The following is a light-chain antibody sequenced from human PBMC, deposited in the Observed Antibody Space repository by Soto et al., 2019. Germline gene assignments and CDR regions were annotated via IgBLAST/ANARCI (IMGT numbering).Light chain of an antibody. J-gene: IGLJ1*01. CDR3: AAWDDSLNASV. V-gene: IGLV1-44*01. Sequence: QSVLTQPPSASGTPGQRVTIACSGSSSNIGSNTVNWYQHLPGTAPKLLISSNNLRPSGVPDRFSGSKSGTSASLAISGLQSEDESDYYCAAWDDSLNASVFGTGTKVTVL. CDR1: SSNIGSNT. CDR2: SNN.